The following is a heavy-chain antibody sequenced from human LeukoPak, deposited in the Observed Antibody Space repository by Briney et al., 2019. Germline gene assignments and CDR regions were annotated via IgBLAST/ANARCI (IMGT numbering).Heavy chain of an antibody. J-gene: IGHJ5*02. CDR1: GYTFTSYA. D-gene: IGHD6-13*01. CDR2: INAGNGNT. Sequence: ASVKVSCKASGYTFTSYAMHWVRQAPGQRLEWMGWINAGNGNTKYSQKFQGRVTITRDTSASTAYMELSSLRSEDTAVYYCAREGQQLVQGNWFDPWGQGTLVTVSS. CDR3: AREGQQLVQGNWFDP. V-gene: IGHV1-3*01.